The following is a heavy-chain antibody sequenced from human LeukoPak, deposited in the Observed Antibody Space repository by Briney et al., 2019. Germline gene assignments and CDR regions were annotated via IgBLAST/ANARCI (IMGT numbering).Heavy chain of an antibody. D-gene: IGHD6-19*01. J-gene: IGHJ4*02. CDR2: IYYSGST. CDR3: ARSSDIAVAGTFSF. CDR1: GGSISSSSYY. V-gene: IGHV4-39*01. Sequence: SETPSLTCTVSGGSISSSSYYWGRIRQPPGKGLEWIGSIYYSGSTYYNPSLKSRVTISVDTSKNQFSLKLSSVTAADTAVYYCARSSDIAVAGTFSFWGQGTLVTVSS.